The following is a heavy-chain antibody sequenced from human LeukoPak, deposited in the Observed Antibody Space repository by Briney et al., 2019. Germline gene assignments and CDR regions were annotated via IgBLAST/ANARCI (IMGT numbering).Heavy chain of an antibody. V-gene: IGHV4-59*01. CDR3: ARDGHYYDSSGYYYGWFDP. CDR2: IYYSGST. D-gene: IGHD3-22*01. J-gene: IGHJ5*02. Sequence: SETLSLTCTVSGGSISSYYWSWIRQPPGKGLEWIGYIYYSGSTNYNPSLKSRVTISVDTSKNQFSLKLSSVTAADTAVYYCARDGHYYDSSGYYYGWFDPWGQGTLVTVSS. CDR1: GGSISSYY.